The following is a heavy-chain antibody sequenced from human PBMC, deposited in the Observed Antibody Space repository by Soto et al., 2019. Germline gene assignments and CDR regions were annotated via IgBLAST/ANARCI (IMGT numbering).Heavy chain of an antibody. V-gene: IGHV3-23*01. CDR3: AKASDWLLDY. J-gene: IGHJ4*02. CDR2: ISGSGGST. CDR1: GFTFSSYA. Sequence: LRLSFAASGFTFSSYAMSWVRQAPGKGLEWVSTISGSGGSTYYADSVKGRFNISRDNSKNTVFLQMNSLRAEDTAVYYCAKASDWLLDYWGQGTLVTVSS. D-gene: IGHD3-9*01.